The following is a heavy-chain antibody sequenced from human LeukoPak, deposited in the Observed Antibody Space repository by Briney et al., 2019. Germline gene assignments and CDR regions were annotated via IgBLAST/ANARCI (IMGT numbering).Heavy chain of an antibody. CDR2: ISSSSSYI. V-gene: IGHV3-21*01. CDR1: GLTSSSYS. D-gene: IGHD4-17*01. Sequence: GGSLKLSCAAPGLTSSSYSMNWVRQAPGKGREWVSSISSSSSYIYYADSVKGRFTISRDNAKNSLYLQMNSLRAEDTAVYYCARDLNTVTFDYWGQGTLVTVSS. J-gene: IGHJ4*02. CDR3: ARDLNTVTFDY.